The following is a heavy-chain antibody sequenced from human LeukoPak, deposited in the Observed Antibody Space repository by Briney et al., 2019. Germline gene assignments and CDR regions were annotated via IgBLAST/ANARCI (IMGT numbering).Heavy chain of an antibody. CDR1: GFTVSDYY. J-gene: IGHJ3*02. D-gene: IGHD1-26*01. V-gene: IGHV3-11*01. CDR3: ARESGTYSYGAFDI. CDR2: ISSSGSTI. Sequence: GGSLRLSCAVSGFTVSDYYMTWIRQAPGKGLVWVSYISSSGSTIYYGDFVKGRFTISRDNPKNSLVLQMTGPRAEDTAGYFCARESGTYSYGAFDIGGQGTMVTVSS.